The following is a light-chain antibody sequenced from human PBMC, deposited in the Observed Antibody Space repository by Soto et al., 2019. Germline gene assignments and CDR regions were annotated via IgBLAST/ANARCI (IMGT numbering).Light chain of an antibody. CDR1: QSISSY. CDR3: QQSYRDPWT. V-gene: IGKV1-39*01. CDR2: AAS. J-gene: IGKJ1*01. Sequence: DIQMTQSPSSLSASVGDRVTITCRASQSISSYLNWYQQKPGKAPKLLIYAASSLQSGVPSRFSGSGSRTDFTLTISSLQPEDFATYYCQQSYRDPWTCGQGTKVEIK.